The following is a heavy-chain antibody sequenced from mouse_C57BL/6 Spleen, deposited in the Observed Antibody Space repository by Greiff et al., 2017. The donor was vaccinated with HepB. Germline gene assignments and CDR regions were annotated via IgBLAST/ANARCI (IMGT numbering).Heavy chain of an antibody. V-gene: IGHV10-1*01. CDR2: IRSKSNNYAT. D-gene: IGHD4-1*01. CDR1: GFSFNTYA. J-gene: IGHJ3*01. CDR3: VRPNWDDAWFAY. Sequence: EVQVVESGGGLVQPKGSLKLSCAASGFSFNTYAMNWVRQAPGKGLEWVARIRSKSNNYATYYADSVKDRFTISRDDSESMLYLQMNNLKTEDTAMYYCVRPNWDDAWFAYWGQGTLVTVSA.